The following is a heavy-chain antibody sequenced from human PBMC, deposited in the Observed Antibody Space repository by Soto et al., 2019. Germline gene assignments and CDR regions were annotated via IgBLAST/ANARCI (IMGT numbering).Heavy chain of an antibody. CDR3: AKDLSYYYDSSGYLYYYGMDV. CDR2: ISYDGSNK. J-gene: IGHJ6*02. CDR1: GFTFSSYS. V-gene: IGHV3-30*18. Sequence: GGSLRLSCAASGFTFSSYSMNWVRQAPGKGLEWVAVISYDGSNKYYADSVKGRFTISRDNSKNTLYLQMNSLRAEDTAVYYCAKDLSYYYDSSGYLYYYGMDVWGQGTTVTVSS. D-gene: IGHD3-22*01.